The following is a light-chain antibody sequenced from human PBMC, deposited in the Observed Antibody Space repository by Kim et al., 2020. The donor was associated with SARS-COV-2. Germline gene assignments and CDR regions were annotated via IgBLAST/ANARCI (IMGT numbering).Light chain of an antibody. CDR1: QSANSN. CDR3: QQYDKWPLT. J-gene: IGKJ4*01. V-gene: IGKV3-15*01. Sequence: SVSPGERATLSCRASQSANSNLAWYQQRPGQAPRLLIYGASTRATDIPARFSGSGSGTDFTLTISCLQSEDFAVYYCQQYDKWPLTFGGGTKLEI. CDR2: GAS.